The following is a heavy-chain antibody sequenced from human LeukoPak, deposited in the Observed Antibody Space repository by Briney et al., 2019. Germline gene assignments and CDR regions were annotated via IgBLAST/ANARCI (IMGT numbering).Heavy chain of an antibody. J-gene: IGHJ5*02. V-gene: IGHV3-23*01. D-gene: IGHD3-10*01. CDR3: AKDQSYYNWFDP. Sequence: GGSLRLSCAASGFTFSSYAMTWVRQAPGKGLEWVSSIDANGVATFYAESVKGRFSISRDNAKNTVGLQMHSLTAEDTAVYYCAKDQSYYNWFDPWGQGTLVTVSP. CDR1: GFTFSSYA. CDR2: IDANGVAT.